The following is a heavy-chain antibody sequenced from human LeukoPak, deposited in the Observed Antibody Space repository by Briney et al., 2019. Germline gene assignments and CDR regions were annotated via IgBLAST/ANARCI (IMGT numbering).Heavy chain of an antibody. CDR1: GNTFTGYY. CDR2: INANSGGT. J-gene: IGHJ4*02. D-gene: IGHD4-17*01. Sequence: ASVKVSCKPSGNTFTGYYMHWVRQAPGQGLEWMGWINANSGGTNYAQKFQGRVTMTRDTSIYTAYMELSRLRSDDTAVYYCARAGPVTTANDYWGQGTLVTVSS. CDR3: ARAGPVTTANDY. V-gene: IGHV1-2*02.